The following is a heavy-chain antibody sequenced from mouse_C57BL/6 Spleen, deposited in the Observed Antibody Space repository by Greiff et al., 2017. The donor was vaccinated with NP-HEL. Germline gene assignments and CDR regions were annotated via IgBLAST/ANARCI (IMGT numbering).Heavy chain of an antibody. Sequence: QVQLQQPGAELVRPGSSVKLSCKASGYTFTSYWMDWVKQRPGQGLEWIGNIYPSDSETHYNQKFKDKATLTVDKSSSTAYMQLSSLTSEDSAVYYCARYWAYYFDYWGQGTTLTVSS. CDR2: IYPSDSET. V-gene: IGHV1-61*01. CDR3: ARYWAYYFDY. J-gene: IGHJ2*01. CDR1: GYTFTSYW. D-gene: IGHD4-1*01.